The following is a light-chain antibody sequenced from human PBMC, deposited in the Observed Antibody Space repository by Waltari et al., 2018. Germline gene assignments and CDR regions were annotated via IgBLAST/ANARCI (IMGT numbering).Light chain of an antibody. CDR2: EVS. CDR1: QSLVHTDGKTY. Sequence: IVLTQTPLSLFVTPGQPASISCKSSQSLVHTDGKTYLYWYLQKAGQPPQLLIHEVSDRFTGVPPRFSGSGSGTDFTLKISRVEAEDVGIYYCMQSIQLPLFTFGPGTKVEIK. CDR3: MQSIQLPLFT. V-gene: IGKV2D-29*01. J-gene: IGKJ3*01.